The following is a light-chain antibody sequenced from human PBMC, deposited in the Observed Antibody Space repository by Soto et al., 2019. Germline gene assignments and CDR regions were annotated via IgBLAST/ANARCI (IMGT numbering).Light chain of an antibody. J-gene: IGKJ4*01. V-gene: IGKV3-20*01. CDR1: QSVTSNY. Sequence: EIVLTQSPVTLSLSPGERATLSCRASQSVTSNYLAWYQQTPGQAPRLLIYGVSSRATGIPDRFSGSGSGTDFTLTISRLEPEDFAVYYCQQYGSSPPLSFGGGTKVDIK. CDR2: GVS. CDR3: QQYGSSPPLS.